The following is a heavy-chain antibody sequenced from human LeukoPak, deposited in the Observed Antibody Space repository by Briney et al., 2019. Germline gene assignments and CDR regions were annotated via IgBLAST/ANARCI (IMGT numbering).Heavy chain of an antibody. Sequence: GESLKISCKGSGYSFTNYWIGWVRQMPGKGLEWMGFIYLGDSDTRYSPSFQGQVTVSADKSISTAYLQWTSLKASDTAMYYCARLSSLSSIPLYYFDYWGQGTLVTVSS. V-gene: IGHV5-51*01. CDR3: ARLSSLSSIPLYYFDY. D-gene: IGHD6-13*01. CDR2: IYLGDSDT. CDR1: GYSFTNYW. J-gene: IGHJ4*02.